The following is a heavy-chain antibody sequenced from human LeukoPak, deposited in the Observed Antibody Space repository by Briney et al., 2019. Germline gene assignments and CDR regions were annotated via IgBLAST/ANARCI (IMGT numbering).Heavy chain of an antibody. J-gene: IGHJ3*01. D-gene: IGHD3-22*01. Sequence: SETLSLTCAVYGGSFSGYYWSWLPQPPGKGLEWSGEINHSGSTNYNPSLKSRVTISVDTSKNQFSLKLSSVTVADTAVYYCARGSVIFGGYYPNDAFDLWGQGTMVTVSS. V-gene: IGHV4-34*01. CDR3: ARGSVIFGGYYPNDAFDL. CDR1: GGSFSGYY. CDR2: INHSGST.